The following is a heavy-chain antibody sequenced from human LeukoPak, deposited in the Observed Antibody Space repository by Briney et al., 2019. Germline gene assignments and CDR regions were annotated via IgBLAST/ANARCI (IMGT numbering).Heavy chain of an antibody. D-gene: IGHD3-9*01. CDR2: IYHSGST. CDR3: AKGRKDFDTNLGPFDS. Sequence: SETLSLTCTVSGGSIGSGGYYWSWIRQPPGKGLEWIGYIYHSGSTYYNPSLKSRVTISVGTSKTQFSLKVTSVTTADTAVYYCAKGRKDFDTNLGPFDSWGQGILVTVSS. V-gene: IGHV4-30-2*02. J-gene: IGHJ4*02. CDR1: GGSIGSGGYY.